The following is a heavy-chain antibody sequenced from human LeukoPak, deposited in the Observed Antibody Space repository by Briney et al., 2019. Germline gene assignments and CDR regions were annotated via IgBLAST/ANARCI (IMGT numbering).Heavy chain of an antibody. V-gene: IGHV1-24*01. J-gene: IGHJ4*02. CDR3: ATPGPIFGDANFDY. D-gene: IGHD3-3*01. Sequence: ASVKVSCKVSGYTLTELSMHWVQQAPGKGLEWMGGFDPEDGETIYAQKFQGRVTMTEDTSTDTAYMELGSLRSEDTAVYYCATPGPIFGDANFDYWGQGTLVTVSS. CDR1: GYTLTELS. CDR2: FDPEDGET.